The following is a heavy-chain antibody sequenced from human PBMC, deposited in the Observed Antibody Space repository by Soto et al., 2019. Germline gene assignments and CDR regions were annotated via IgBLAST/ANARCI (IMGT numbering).Heavy chain of an antibody. CDR2: IKQDGSEK. CDR3: ARDRDKYSSSSDY. CDR1: GFTFSSYW. D-gene: IGHD6-6*01. Sequence: GGSLRLSCAASGFTFSSYWMSWVRQAPGKGLEWVANIKQDGSEKYYVDSVKGRFTISRDNAKNSLYLQMNSLRAEDTAVYYCARDRDKYSSSSDYWGQGTLVTVLL. V-gene: IGHV3-7*01. J-gene: IGHJ4*02.